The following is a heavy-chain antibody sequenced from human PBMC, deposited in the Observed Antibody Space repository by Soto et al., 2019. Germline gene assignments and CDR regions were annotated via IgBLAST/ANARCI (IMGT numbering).Heavy chain of an antibody. CDR1: GITFSSYG. J-gene: IGHJ6*02. CDR3: AKGDRQDVCGGDCAAFYYYGMDV. V-gene: IGHV3-30*18. Sequence: GGSLRLSCGASGITFSSYGMHWVRQAPGKGLEWVAVISYDGSNKYYADSVKGRFTISRDNSKNTLYLQMNSLRAEDTAVYYCAKGDRQDVCGGDCAAFYYYGMDVWGQGTTVTVSS. CDR2: ISYDGSNK. D-gene: IGHD2-21*02.